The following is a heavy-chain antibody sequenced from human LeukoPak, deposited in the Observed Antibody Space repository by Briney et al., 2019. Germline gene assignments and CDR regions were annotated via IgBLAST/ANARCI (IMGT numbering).Heavy chain of an antibody. CDR2: INHSGST. CDR3: ARGVYYYDSTED. D-gene: IGHD3-22*01. J-gene: IGHJ4*02. V-gene: IGHV4-34*01. Sequence: SETLSLTCAVYGGSFSGYYWSWIRQPPGKGLEWIGEINHSGSTYYNPSLKSRVTISVDTSKNQFSLKLSSVTAADTAVYYCARGVYYYDSTEDWGQGTLATVSS. CDR1: GGSFSGYY.